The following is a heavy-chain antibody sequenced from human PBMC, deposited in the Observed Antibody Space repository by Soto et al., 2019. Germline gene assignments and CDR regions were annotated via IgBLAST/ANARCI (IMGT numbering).Heavy chain of an antibody. CDR1: GGSISSNNW. J-gene: IGHJ2*01. D-gene: IGHD3-16*01. CDR2: IHHTGST. Sequence: QVQLQESGPGLVKPSGTLSLTCAVSGGSISSNNWWSWVRQPPGKGLQWIGEIHHTGSTNHNPSLKGRVTTSVDKSKNQVSLKLGSVTAADTAVYYCVRGEGGTSHWYFALWGRGTLVTVSS. V-gene: IGHV4-4*02. CDR3: VRGEGGTSHWYFAL.